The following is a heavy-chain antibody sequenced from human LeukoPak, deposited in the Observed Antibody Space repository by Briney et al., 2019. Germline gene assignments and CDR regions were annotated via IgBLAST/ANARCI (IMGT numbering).Heavy chain of an antibody. J-gene: IGHJ4*02. CDR2: ISSSSSYI. Sequence: GGSLRLSCAASGFTFSSYWMNWVRQAPGKGLEWVSSISSSSSYIYYADSVKGRFTISRDNAKNSLYLQMNSLRAEDTAVYYCAREYYYDSSGYYPLGYWGQGTLVTVSS. CDR1: GFTFSSYW. D-gene: IGHD3-22*01. V-gene: IGHV3-21*01. CDR3: AREYYYDSSGYYPLGY.